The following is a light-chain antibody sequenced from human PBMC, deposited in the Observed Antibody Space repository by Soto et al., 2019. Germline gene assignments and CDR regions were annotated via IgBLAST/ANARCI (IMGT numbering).Light chain of an antibody. CDR1: QDISSW. V-gene: IGKV1-12*01. CDR3: QQADSFPWT. Sequence: DIQITQSPSSVSASVGDRVTITCRASQDISSWLDWYQQKPGKAPKLLIYAAFSLQSGVPSRFSGSGSGTDFTLTISSLQPEDFATYYCQQADSFPWTFGPWTKVEIK. CDR2: AAF. J-gene: IGKJ1*01.